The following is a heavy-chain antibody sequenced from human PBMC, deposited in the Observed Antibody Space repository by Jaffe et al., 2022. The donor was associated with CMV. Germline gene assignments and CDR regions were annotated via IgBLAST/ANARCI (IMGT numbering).Heavy chain of an antibody. V-gene: IGHV4-59*08. J-gene: IGHJ6*03. CDR3: ASQSNRHRMSLFMDV. CDR1: GGSISSYY. CDR2: IYYSGST. D-gene: IGHD4-4*01. Sequence: QVQLQESGPGLVKPSETLSLTCTVSGGSISSYYWSWIRQPPGKGLEWIGYIYYSGSTNYNPSLKSRVTISVDTSKNQFSLKLSSVTAADTAVYYCASQSNRHRMSLFMDVWGKGTTVTVSS.